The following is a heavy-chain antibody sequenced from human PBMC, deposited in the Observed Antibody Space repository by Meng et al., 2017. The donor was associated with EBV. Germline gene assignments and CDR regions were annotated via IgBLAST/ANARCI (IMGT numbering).Heavy chain of an antibody. D-gene: IGHD5/OR15-5a*01. CDR3: ARVGYSVHDVSFEDV. J-gene: IGHJ4*02. V-gene: IGHV4-34*01. CDR2: VSHSGRT. Sequence: QVLLRQWVAGLLKPSXXLSRSGXVYGGSFTDYYWSWIRQAPGKSLEWIGEVSHSGRTRYNPSLKSRVSMSADVSKKQFSLKMKSVTAADTGVYFCARVGYSVHDVSFEDVWGQGTLVTVSS. CDR1: GGSFTDYY.